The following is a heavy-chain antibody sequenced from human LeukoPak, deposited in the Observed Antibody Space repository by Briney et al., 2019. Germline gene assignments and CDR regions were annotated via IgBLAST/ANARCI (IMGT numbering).Heavy chain of an antibody. CDR1: GYTFNSYG. CDR3: ARVAIRSGSYRATCFDY. D-gene: IGHD1-26*01. CDR2: IRAYNGNT. J-gene: IGHJ4*02. Sequence: ASVKVSCKASGYTFNSYGISWVRQAPGQGLEWMGWIRAYNGNTKYAQKLKARVTMTTDTSTSTAYMELRSLRSDDTAVYYCARVAIRSGSYRATCFDYWGQGTLVTVSS. V-gene: IGHV1-18*01.